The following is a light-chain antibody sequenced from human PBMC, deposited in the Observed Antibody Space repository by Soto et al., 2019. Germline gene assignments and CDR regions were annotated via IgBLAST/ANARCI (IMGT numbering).Light chain of an antibody. V-gene: IGKV1-5*03. J-gene: IGKJ4*01. Sequence: DIQMTQSPSTLSASVGDRVTITCRARQSINRWLAWYQQKPGKAPKLLIYEASNLKSGVPSRFSGSGSATEFTLTISSLQPDDFGTYYCEDYSSLSGLTFGGGTKVDIK. CDR1: QSINRW. CDR3: EDYSSLSGLT. CDR2: EAS.